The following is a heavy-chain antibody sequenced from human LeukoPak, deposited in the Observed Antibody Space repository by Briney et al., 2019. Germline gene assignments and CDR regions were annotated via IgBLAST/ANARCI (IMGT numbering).Heavy chain of an antibody. CDR1: GFTFNTFS. CDR2: IYNGSTI. V-gene: IGHV3-48*04. CDR3: ARYFNSNGYSSLYGDY. Sequence: PGLSLRLSCVASGFTFNTFSMNWVRQTPGKGLEWISYIYNGSTIYYADSVKGRFTISRDNAKNSLYLPTNSLRAEDTAVYYCARYFNSNGYSSLYGDYWGQGNLVTVSS. D-gene: IGHD3-22*01. J-gene: IGHJ4*02.